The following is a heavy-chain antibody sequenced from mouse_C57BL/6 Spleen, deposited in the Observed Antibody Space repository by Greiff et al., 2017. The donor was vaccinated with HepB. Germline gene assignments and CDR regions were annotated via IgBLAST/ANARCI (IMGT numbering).Heavy chain of an antibody. D-gene: IGHD2-5*01. CDR1: GYTFTDYN. CDR2: INPNNGGT. J-gene: IGHJ4*01. Sequence: EVQLQQSGPELVKPGASVKMSCKASGYTFTDYNMHWVKQSHGKSLEWIGYINPNNGGTSYNQKFKGKATLTVNKSSSTAYMELRSLTSEDSAVYYCARAAFYSNGAMDYWGQGTSVTVSS. CDR3: ARAAFYSNGAMDY. V-gene: IGHV1-22*01.